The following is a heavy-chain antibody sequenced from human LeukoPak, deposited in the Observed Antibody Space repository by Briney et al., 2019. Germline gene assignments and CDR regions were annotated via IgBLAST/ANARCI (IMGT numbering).Heavy chain of an antibody. V-gene: IGHV3-74*01. CDR2: INSDGSSI. D-gene: IGHD2-2*01. CDR1: GFTFSSYG. CDR3: ARGSSTSYYYYGMDV. Sequence: GGSLRPSCAASGFTFSSYGMHWVRQAPGKGLVWVSRINSDGSSIRNADSVKGRLTISRDNAKNTLYLQMNSLRAEDTAVYYCARGSSTSYYYYGMDVWGQGTTVTVSS. J-gene: IGHJ6*02.